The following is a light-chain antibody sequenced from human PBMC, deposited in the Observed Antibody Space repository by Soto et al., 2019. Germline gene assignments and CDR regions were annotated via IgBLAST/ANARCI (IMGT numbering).Light chain of an antibody. CDR3: QPYENLPIT. Sequence: DIQMSQSPSSLSASVGDRVTMTCQATQDISNLLNWFQQKPGKAPKLLIYDAYNLETGVTSRFSGSGSGTDFTLTISSLQAEDIATYYCQPYENLPITVGQGTRLEIK. V-gene: IGKV1-33*01. CDR2: DAY. CDR1: QDISNL. J-gene: IGKJ5*01.